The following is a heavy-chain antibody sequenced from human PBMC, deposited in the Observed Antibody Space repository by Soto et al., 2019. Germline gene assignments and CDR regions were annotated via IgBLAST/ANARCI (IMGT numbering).Heavy chain of an antibody. CDR3: AKDSDYGDYRRRPDC. CDR1: GFTFSSYA. Sequence: EVQLLESGGGLVQPGGSLRLSCAASGFTFSSYAMNWVRQAPGKGLEWVSAISGSGGSTYYADSVKGRFTISRDNSKNTLYLQTNTLRAEDTAVYYCAKDSDYGDYRRRPDCWGQGTRVIVSS. D-gene: IGHD4-17*01. CDR2: ISGSGGST. J-gene: IGHJ4*02. V-gene: IGHV3-23*01.